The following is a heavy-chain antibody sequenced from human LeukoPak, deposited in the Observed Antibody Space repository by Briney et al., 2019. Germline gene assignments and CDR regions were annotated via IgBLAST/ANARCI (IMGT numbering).Heavy chain of an antibody. D-gene: IGHD1-14*01. CDR1: GFTFSSYW. CDR2: IKQDRSER. Sequence: GGSLRLSCEASGFTFSSYWMSWVRQAPGKGLEWVANIKQDRSERYEVESVQGQFTISRDNGKSSLYLQMSSLRAEGTAVYYCARRNGFDYWGQGALGTVSS. V-gene: IGHV3-7*01. CDR3: ARRNGFDY. J-gene: IGHJ4*02.